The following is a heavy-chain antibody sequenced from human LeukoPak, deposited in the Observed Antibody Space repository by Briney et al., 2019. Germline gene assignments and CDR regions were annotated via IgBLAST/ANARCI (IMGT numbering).Heavy chain of an antibody. Sequence: SETLSLTCTVSGGSISSGGYYWGWIRQPPGKGLEWIGSIYFGGSTYSNPSLRSRVTISVDTSKNQISLKLSSVTAADTAVYYCARHSPSSGDHFDYWGQGTLVTVSS. CDR2: IYFGGST. CDR1: GGSISSGGYY. D-gene: IGHD2-21*02. J-gene: IGHJ4*02. V-gene: IGHV4-39*01. CDR3: ARHSPSSGDHFDY.